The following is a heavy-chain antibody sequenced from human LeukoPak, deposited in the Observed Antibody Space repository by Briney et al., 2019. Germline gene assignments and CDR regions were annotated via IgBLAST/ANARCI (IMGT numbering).Heavy chain of an antibody. D-gene: IGHD6-13*01. J-gene: IGHJ4*02. V-gene: IGHV4-38-2*02. Sequence: SETLSLTCTVSGYSISSGYYWGWIRQPPGKGLEWIGSIYHSGSTYYNPSLKSRVTISVDTSKNQFSLKLSSVTAADTAVYYCARVPGYSSSSSFFDYWGQGTLVTVSS. CDR2: IYHSGST. CDR3: ARVPGYSSSSSFFDY. CDR1: GYSISSGYY.